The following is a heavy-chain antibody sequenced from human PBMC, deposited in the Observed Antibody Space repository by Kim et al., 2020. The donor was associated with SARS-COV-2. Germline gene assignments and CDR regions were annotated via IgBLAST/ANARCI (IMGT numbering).Heavy chain of an antibody. Sequence: ASVKVSCKASGYTFTSYDINWVRQATGQGLEWMGWMNPNSGNTGYAQKFQGRVTMTRNTSISTAYMELSSLRSEDTAVYYCARGNPVVVAAYYYYYGMDVWGQGTTVTVSS. CDR1: GYTFTSYD. J-gene: IGHJ6*02. CDR2: MNPNSGNT. CDR3: ARGNPVVVAAYYYYYGMDV. V-gene: IGHV1-8*01. D-gene: IGHD2-15*01.